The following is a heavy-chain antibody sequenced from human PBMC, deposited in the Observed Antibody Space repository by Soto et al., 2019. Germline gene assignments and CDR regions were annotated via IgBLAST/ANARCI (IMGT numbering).Heavy chain of an antibody. CDR3: ARDLGQSGRVLPAPNWFDP. J-gene: IGHJ5*02. V-gene: IGHV1-69*08. CDR2: SIPIVGIV. CDR1: GGTSGSYT. Sequence: QVQLVQSGAEVKKPGSSVKVSCKASGGTSGSYTINWVRQAPGQGLEWMGRSIPIVGIVNYAQKLQGRVTITADKSTSTAYMELSSLRSEDTAMYYCARDLGQSGRVLPAPNWFDPWGQGTLVTVSS. D-gene: IGHD2-2*01.